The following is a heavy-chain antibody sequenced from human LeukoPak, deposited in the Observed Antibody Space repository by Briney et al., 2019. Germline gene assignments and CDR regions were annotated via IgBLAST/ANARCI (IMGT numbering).Heavy chain of an antibody. CDR3: ARVSIGREFVY. CDR2: ISSSSSYI. D-gene: IGHD1-26*01. Sequence: GGSLRLSCAASGFTFSSYSMKWVRQAPGKELEWVSSISSSSSYIYYADSVKGRFTISRDNAKNSLYLQMNSLRAEDTAVYYCARVSIGREFVYWGQGTLVTVSS. V-gene: IGHV3-21*01. CDR1: GFTFSSYS. J-gene: IGHJ4*02.